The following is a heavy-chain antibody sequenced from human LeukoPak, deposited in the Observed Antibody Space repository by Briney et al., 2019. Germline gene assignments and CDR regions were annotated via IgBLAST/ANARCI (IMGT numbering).Heavy chain of an antibody. J-gene: IGHJ4*02. CDR1: GFTFSSYW. CDR2: LKQDGSEK. D-gene: IGHD3-3*01. CDR3: ARDRDFWSGYYNDY. Sequence: GGSLRLSCAASGFTFSSYWMSWVRQAPGKGLEWVANLKQDGSEKYYVDSVKGRFTISRDNAKNSLYLQMNSLRAEDTAVYYCARDRDFWSGYYNDYWGQGTLVTVSS. V-gene: IGHV3-7*05.